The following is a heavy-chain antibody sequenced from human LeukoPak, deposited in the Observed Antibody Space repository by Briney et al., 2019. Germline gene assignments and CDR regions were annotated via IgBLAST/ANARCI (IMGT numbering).Heavy chain of an antibody. J-gene: IGHJ4*02. CDR1: GGSISGSSYY. D-gene: IGHD3-10*01. V-gene: IGHV4-39*01. CDR3: ARHYRRVTMVRGVHYYFDY. CDR2: IYYSGST. Sequence: SETLSLTCTVSGGSISGSSYYWGWVRQPPGKGLEWIGTIYYSGSTYYNPSLKSRVTISVDTSKNQFSLKLSSVTAADTAVYYCARHYRRVTMVRGVHYYFDYWGQGTLVTVSS.